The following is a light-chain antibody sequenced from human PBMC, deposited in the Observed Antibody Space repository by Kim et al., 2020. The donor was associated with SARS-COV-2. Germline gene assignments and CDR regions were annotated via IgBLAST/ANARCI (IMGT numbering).Light chain of an antibody. CDR3: KSRDSSCKVV. J-gene: IGLJ2*01. CDR1: SLRRYY. Sequence: SSELTQDPAVSVALGQTVRITCQGDSLRRYYASWYQQKPGQAPVLVIYGKNNRPSGIPDRFSGSSSGNTASLTITGAQAEEEADYYCKSRDSSCKVVFGGGTKLTVL. V-gene: IGLV3-19*01. CDR2: GKN.